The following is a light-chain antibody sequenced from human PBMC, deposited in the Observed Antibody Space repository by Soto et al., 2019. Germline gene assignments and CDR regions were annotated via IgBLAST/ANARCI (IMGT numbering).Light chain of an antibody. CDR2: GVS. CDR3: SSYTGSLYV. V-gene: IGLV2-8*01. Sequence: QSALTQPPSASGSPGQSITVSCTGTSRDVGTSNSVSWYQQHPGKAPKLIIYGVSQRPSGVPDRFSGSTSGNTASLTVSGLQAEDEAAYYCSSYTGSLYVFGTGTKLTVL. J-gene: IGLJ1*01. CDR1: SRDVGTSNS.